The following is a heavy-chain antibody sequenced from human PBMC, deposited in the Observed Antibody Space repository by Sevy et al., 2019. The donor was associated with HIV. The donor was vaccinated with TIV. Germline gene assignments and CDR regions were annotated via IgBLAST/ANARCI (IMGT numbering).Heavy chain of an antibody. CDR3: TRTKWELPYFDY. CDR1: GFTFGDYA. Sequence: GGSLRLSCTASGFTFGDYAMSWFRQAPGKGLEWVGLIRSKAYGGTTEYAASVKGRFTISRDDSKSIAYLQMNSLKTEDTAVYYCTRTKWELPYFDYWGQGTLVTVSS. D-gene: IGHD1-26*01. CDR2: IRSKAYGGTT. J-gene: IGHJ4*02. V-gene: IGHV3-49*03.